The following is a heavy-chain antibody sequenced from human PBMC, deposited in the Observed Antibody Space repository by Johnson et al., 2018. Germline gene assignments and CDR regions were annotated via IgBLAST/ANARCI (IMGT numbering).Heavy chain of an antibody. CDR2: IIPIFGTA. CDR1: GYTFTSYY. D-gene: IGHD6-13*01. V-gene: IGHV1-69*13. Sequence: QVLLVQSGAEVKKPGASVKVSCKASGYTFTSYYMHWVRQAPGQGLEWMGGIIPIFGTAHYAQKFQGRVTIPADESTSPAYMELSSLRSEDTAVYYWAREYGSSWYSPDAFDIWGQGTMVTVSS. J-gene: IGHJ3*02. CDR3: AREYGSSWYSPDAFDI.